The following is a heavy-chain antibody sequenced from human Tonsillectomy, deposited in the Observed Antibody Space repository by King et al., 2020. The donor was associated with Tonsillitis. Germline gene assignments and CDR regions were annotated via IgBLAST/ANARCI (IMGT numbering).Heavy chain of an antibody. CDR2: INPNSGGT. Sequence: QLVQSGAEVKKPGASVKVSCKASGYTFTGYYMHWVRQAPGQGLEWMGWINPNSGGTKYAQKFQGKVTMTRDTSLSTAYMELGRLGSDDTAVYYCARAYYYDSSGYYWDYWGQGTLVTVSS. D-gene: IGHD3-22*01. CDR1: GYTFTGYY. V-gene: IGHV1-2*02. CDR3: ARAYYYDSSGYYWDY. J-gene: IGHJ4*02.